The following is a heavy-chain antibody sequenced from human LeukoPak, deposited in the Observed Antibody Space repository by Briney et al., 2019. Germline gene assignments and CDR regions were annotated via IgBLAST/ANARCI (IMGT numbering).Heavy chain of an antibody. V-gene: IGHV4-39*07. CDR3: ARDHRYCSSTSCRGYYFDY. J-gene: IGHJ4*02. Sequence: SETLSLTCTVSGGSISSSSYYWGWIRQPPGKGLEWIGSIYYSGSTYYNPSLKSRVTISVDTSKNQFSLKLSSVTAADTAVYYCARDHRYCSSTSCRGYYFDYWGQGTLVTVSS. CDR1: GGSISSSSYY. CDR2: IYYSGST. D-gene: IGHD2-2*01.